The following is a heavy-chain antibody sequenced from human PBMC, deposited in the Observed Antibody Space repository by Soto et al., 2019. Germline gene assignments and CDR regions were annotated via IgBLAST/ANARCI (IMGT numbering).Heavy chain of an antibody. V-gene: IGHV4-34*01. D-gene: IGHD3-22*01. CDR1: GGSFSGYY. CDR3: ARFYYDSSGYYTQH. CDR2: INHSGST. J-gene: IGHJ1*01. Sequence: SETLSLTCAVYGGSFSGYYWSWIRQPPGKGLEWIGEINHSGSTNYNPSLKSRVTISVDTSKNQFSLKLSSVTAADTAVYYCARFYYDSSGYYTQHWGQGTLVTVSS.